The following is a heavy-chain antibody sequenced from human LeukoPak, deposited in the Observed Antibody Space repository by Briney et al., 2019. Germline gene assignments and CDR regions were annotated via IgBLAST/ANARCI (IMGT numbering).Heavy chain of an antibody. V-gene: IGHV3-23*01. Sequence: PGGSLRLSCAASGFTFSSYAMSWVRQAPGKGLEWVSAISGSGGSTYYADSVKGRFTISRDNAKNSLYLQMNSLRAEDTAVYYCARDYYGSGNYIGWGQGTLVTVSS. CDR3: ARDYYGSGNYIG. CDR2: ISGSGGST. CDR1: GFTFSSYA. D-gene: IGHD3-10*01. J-gene: IGHJ4*02.